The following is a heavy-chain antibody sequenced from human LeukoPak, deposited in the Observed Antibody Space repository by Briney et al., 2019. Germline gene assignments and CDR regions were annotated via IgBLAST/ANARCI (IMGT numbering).Heavy chain of an antibody. J-gene: IGHJ4*02. V-gene: IGHV3-23*01. D-gene: IGHD3-22*01. CDR3: AREWFYDSSGYYVY. Sequence: GGSLRLSCAASGFTLSSYGMSWVRQAPGKGLEWVSAISGRGVRTYYADSVKGRFTISSDNSKNTLYLQMNSLRGEDTAVYYCAREWFYDSSGYYVYWGQGTLVTVSS. CDR2: ISGRGVRT. CDR1: GFTLSSYG.